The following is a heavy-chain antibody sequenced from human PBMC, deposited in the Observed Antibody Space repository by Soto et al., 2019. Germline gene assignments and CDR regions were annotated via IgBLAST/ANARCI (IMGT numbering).Heavy chain of an antibody. J-gene: IGHJ4*02. CDR1: GGSISSSSYY. CDR3: ARGEAARPGEVY. V-gene: IGHV4-39*01. D-gene: IGHD6-6*01. CDR2: IYYSGST. Sequence: SETLSLTCTVSGGSISSSSYYWGWIRQPPGKGLEWIGSIYYSGSTYYNPSLKSRVTISVDTSKNQFSLKLSSVTAADTAVYYCARGEAARPGEVYWGQGTLVTVSS.